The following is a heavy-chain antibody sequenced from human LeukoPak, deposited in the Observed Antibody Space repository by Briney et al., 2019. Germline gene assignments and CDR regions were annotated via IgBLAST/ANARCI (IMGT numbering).Heavy chain of an antibody. V-gene: IGHV3-53*01. D-gene: IGHD3-16*01. Sequence: PGGSLGPSFAPSGFTASANYMSWVRQAQGRGLGGVSVIYSGGSTYYADSVKRRFTIPRDNSTNTLYLQMNSLRAEDTAVYYCAKGDPHGYWGQGTLVTVSS. CDR3: AKGDPHGY. CDR1: GFTASANY. J-gene: IGHJ4*02. CDR2: IYSGGST.